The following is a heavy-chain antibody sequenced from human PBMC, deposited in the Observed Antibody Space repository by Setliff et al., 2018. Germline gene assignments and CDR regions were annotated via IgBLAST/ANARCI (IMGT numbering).Heavy chain of an antibody. CDR3: ARDVLLVEGVSVTGCWFDP. CDR2: ISPYNGNT. D-gene: IGHD3-9*01. Sequence: GASVKVSCKASGYRVTTYGINWLRQAPGQELEWMGWISPYNGNTKYAQKFQGRVTLTPDTSTSTAYTELRSLRFHDTAVYYCARDVLLVEGVSVTGCWFDPWAREPWSPSPQ. V-gene: IGHV1-18*01. CDR1: GYRVTTYG. J-gene: IGHJ5*02.